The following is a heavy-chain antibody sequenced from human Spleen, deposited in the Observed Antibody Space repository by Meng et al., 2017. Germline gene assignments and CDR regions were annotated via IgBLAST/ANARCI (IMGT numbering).Heavy chain of an antibody. V-gene: IGHV4-34*01. CDR2: INHSGST. CDR1: GGSFSDYY. CDR3: ARGPTTMAHDFDY. J-gene: IGHJ4*02. Sequence: QLQLWGAGLLKPSETLSLTCVVAGGSFSDYYWSWIRQPPGKGLGWIGEINHSGSTNYNPSLESRATISVDTSQNNLSLKLSSVTAADSAVYYCARGPTTMAHDFDYWGQGTLVTVSS. D-gene: IGHD4-11*01.